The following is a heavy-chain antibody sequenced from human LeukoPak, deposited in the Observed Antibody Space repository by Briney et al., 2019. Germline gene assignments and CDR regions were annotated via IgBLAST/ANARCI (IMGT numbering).Heavy chain of an antibody. D-gene: IGHD6-6*01. Sequence: PGGSLRLSCAASGFTFSSYSMNWVRQAPGKGLEWVSYISTSSTYYSDSVKGRFTISADFVKNSLYLQMNSLRVEDTAVYYCARWRGTSYFDYWGQGTLVTVSS. J-gene: IGHJ4*02. V-gene: IGHV3-48*01. CDR3: ARWRGTSYFDY. CDR1: GFTFSSYS. CDR2: ISTSST.